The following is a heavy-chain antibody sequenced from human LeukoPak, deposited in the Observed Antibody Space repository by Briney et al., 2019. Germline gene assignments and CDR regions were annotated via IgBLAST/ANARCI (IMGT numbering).Heavy chain of an antibody. D-gene: IGHD2-2*01. V-gene: IGHV4-39*01. J-gene: IGHJ6*03. CDR1: GGSISSSSYY. CDR2: IYYSVST. Sequence: PSETLSLTCTVSGGSISSSSYYWGWIRQPPGRGLEWIGSIYYSVSTYYNPSLKSRVTISVDTSKNQFSLKLSSVTAADTAVYYCARISTRGYYYYMDVWGKGTTVTVSS. CDR3: ARISTRGYYYYMDV.